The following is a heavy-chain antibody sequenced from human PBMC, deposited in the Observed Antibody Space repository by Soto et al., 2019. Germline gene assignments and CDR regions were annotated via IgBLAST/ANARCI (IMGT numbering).Heavy chain of an antibody. Sequence: SETLSLTCAVYGGSFIGYYCSFIRHAPFKWREWIVEINHSGSTNYNPSLKSRVTISVDTSKNQFSLKLSSVTAADTAVYYCARVKSGYYGSGSFYYYYGMDVWGQGTTVTVSS. V-gene: IGHV4-34*01. J-gene: IGHJ6*02. D-gene: IGHD3-10*01. CDR1: GGSFIGYY. CDR3: ARVKSGYYGSGSFYYYYGMDV. CDR2: INHSGST.